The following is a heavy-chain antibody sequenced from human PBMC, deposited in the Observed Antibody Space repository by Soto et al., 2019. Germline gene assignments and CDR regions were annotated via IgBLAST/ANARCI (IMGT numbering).Heavy chain of an antibody. Sequence: QVKRVRSGAEVKKPGSSGKVSCKASGATFSSYAISWVRQAPGQGLEWMGGIIPIFRTADYAQKFQGRVTITADESTSTAYMELSSLRSEDTAVYYCASVETQRYYYGMDVWGQGTTVTVSS. D-gene: IGHD2-15*01. V-gene: IGHV1-69*12. J-gene: IGHJ6*02. CDR1: GATFSSYA. CDR3: ASVETQRYYYGMDV. CDR2: IIPIFRTA.